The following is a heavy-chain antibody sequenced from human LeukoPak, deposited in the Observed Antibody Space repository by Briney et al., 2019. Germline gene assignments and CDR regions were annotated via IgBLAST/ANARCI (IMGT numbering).Heavy chain of an antibody. D-gene: IGHD3-16*02. Sequence: SETLSLTCTVSGGSISSSSYYWGWIRQPPGKGLEWIGSIYYSGSTYYNPSLKSRVTISVDTSKNQFSLKLSSVTAADPAVYYWVVDGKLSLDAFDIWGQGTMVTVSS. J-gene: IGHJ3*02. CDR1: GGSISSSSYY. V-gene: IGHV4-39*01. CDR3: VVDGKLSLDAFDI. CDR2: IYYSGST.